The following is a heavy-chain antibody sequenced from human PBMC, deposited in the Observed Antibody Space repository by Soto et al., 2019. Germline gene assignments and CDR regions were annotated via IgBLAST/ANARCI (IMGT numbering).Heavy chain of an antibody. Sequence: SETLSLTCAVYGGSFSGYYWSWIRQPPGKGLEWIGEINHGGSTNYNPSLKSRVTISVDTSKNQFSLKLSSGTAADTAVYYCARGPGGLDSSWYKMWGGYYGMDVWGQGTTVTVSS. V-gene: IGHV4-34*01. CDR1: GGSFSGYY. CDR3: ARGPGGLDSSWYKMWGGYYGMDV. D-gene: IGHD6-13*01. CDR2: INHGGST. J-gene: IGHJ6*02.